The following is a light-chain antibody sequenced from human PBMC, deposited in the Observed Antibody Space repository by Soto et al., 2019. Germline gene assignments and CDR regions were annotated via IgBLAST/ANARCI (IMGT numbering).Light chain of an antibody. CDR2: GAS. Sequence: EIVLTQSPGTLSLSPGERATLSCRASQSVSTNYLAWYQRKPGQAPRLLIYGASSRATDIPNRFCGSGSGTDLTLTITRLKAEDFALYYCQQYGSSPPTFGQGTKVEIK. J-gene: IGKJ1*01. V-gene: IGKV3-20*01. CDR1: QSVSTNY. CDR3: QQYGSSPPT.